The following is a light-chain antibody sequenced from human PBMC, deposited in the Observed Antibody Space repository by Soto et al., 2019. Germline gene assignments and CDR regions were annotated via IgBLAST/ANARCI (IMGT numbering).Light chain of an antibody. CDR1: QSISSSD. CDR2: AAS. J-gene: IGKJ5*01. V-gene: IGKV3-20*01. CDR3: QQYGSSPT. Sequence: EVVLTQSPGTLSLSPGERATLSCRASQSISSSDLAWYQHRPGQAPRLLIYAASSRATGIPVRFSGSGSGTDFTLTISRLEPEDFAVYYCQQYGSSPTFGQGTRLEIK.